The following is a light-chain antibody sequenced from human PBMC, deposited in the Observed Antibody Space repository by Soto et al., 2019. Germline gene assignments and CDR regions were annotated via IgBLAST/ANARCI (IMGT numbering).Light chain of an antibody. J-gene: IGKJ5*01. CDR2: DVS. Sequence: IVMTQSPASLSVSPGEGVTLSCRAGQGVTTNFAWYQQKSGQSPRLLIYDVSTRATGVPARFSGTGSETDFTLTISGLQSEDSAVYFCQQYNNWPFSFGQGTRLE. CDR3: QQYNNWPFS. CDR1: QGVTTN. V-gene: IGKV3-15*01.